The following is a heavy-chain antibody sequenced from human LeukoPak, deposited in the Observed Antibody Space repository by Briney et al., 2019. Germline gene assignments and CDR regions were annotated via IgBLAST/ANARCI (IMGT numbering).Heavy chain of an antibody. CDR2: IIPILGIA. CDR3: SYGSGSYYYYYGMDV. CDR1: GGTFSSYA. J-gene: IGHJ6*02. D-gene: IGHD3-10*01. Sequence: SVKVSCKASGGTFSSYATSWVRQAPGQGVEWMGRIIPILGIANYAQKFQGRVTITADKSTSTAYMELSSLRSEDTAVYYCSYGSGSYYYYYGMDVWGQGATVTVSS. V-gene: IGHV1-69*04.